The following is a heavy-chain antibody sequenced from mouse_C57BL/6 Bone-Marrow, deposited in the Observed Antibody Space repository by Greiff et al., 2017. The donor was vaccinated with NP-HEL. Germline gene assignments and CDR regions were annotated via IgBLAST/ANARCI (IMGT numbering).Heavy chain of an antibody. CDR2: IYPGSGNT. J-gene: IGHJ2*01. CDR1: GYTFTDYY. D-gene: IGHD1-3*01. V-gene: IGHV1-76*01. CDR3: ARGDNYRPLDY. Sequence: VQLQQSGAELVRPGASVKLSCKASGYTFTDYYINWVKQRPGQGLEWIARIYPGSGNTYYNEKFKGKATLTAEKSSSTAYMQLSSLTSEDSAVYFCARGDNYRPLDYWGQGTTLTVSS.